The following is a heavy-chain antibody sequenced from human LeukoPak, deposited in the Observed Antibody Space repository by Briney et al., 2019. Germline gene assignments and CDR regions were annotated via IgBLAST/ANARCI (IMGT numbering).Heavy chain of an antibody. J-gene: IGHJ4*01. Sequence: GGSLRLSCAVSGFTVSSNYMNWVRQAPGKGLEWVSVIYRDGIPYYADSVKGRFTISRDSSKNTLYLQMNSLRAEDTAVYYCARTYYCSSTSCNPDPYYFDYWGQEPWSPSP. CDR3: ARTYYCSSTSCNPDPYYFDY. CDR1: GFTVSSNY. V-gene: IGHV3-53*01. CDR2: IYRDGIP. D-gene: IGHD2-2*01.